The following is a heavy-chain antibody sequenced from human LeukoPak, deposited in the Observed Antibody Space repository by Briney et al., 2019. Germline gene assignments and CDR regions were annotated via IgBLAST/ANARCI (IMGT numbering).Heavy chain of an antibody. CDR2: ISWNSGSI. D-gene: IGHD6-19*01. Sequence: GGSLRLSCAASGFTFDDYAMHWVRQAPGKGLEWVSGISWNSGSIGYADSVKGRFTISRDNAKNSLYLQMNSLRAEDTALYYCAKDLVSGSGWYYFDYWGQGTLVTVSS. CDR1: GFTFDDYA. J-gene: IGHJ4*02. V-gene: IGHV3-9*01. CDR3: AKDLVSGSGWYYFDY.